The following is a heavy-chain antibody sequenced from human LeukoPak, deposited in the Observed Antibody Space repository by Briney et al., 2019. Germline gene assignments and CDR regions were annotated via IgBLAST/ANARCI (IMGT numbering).Heavy chain of an antibody. CDR2: INGRGTFT. CDR3: VRDGHCSSTSCTFDY. V-gene: IGHV3-11*06. D-gene: IGHD2-2*03. Sequence: PGGSLRLSCAASGSTFSDHYMGWIRQAPGKGLEWISYINGRGTFTNYADSVRGRFTISRDNPKNSLYLQMNNVRAEDTAVYYCVRDGHCSSTSCTFDYWGQGTLVTVSS. J-gene: IGHJ4*02. CDR1: GSTFSDHY.